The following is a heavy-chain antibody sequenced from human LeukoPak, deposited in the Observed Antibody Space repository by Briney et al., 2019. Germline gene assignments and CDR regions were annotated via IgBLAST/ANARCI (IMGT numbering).Heavy chain of an antibody. CDR3: ASNPKRYSSSAGFDY. D-gene: IGHD6-6*01. CDR1: GGSISSYY. V-gene: IGHV4-4*07. J-gene: IGHJ4*02. Sequence: SETLSLTCTVSGGSISSYYWSWIRQPAGKGLEWIGRIYTSGSTNYNPSLKSRVTMSVGTSKNQFSLKLSSVTAADTAVYYCASNPKRYSSSAGFDYWGQGTLVTVSS. CDR2: IYTSGST.